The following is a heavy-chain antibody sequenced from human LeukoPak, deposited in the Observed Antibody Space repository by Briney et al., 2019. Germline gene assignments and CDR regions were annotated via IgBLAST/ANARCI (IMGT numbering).Heavy chain of an antibody. Sequence: PSETLSLTCTVSGGSLTNYYWTWLRQPPGKGLEWIGYIYYSGSTNYNPSLKSRVTISVDTSKNQFSLKLSSVTAADTAVYYCARVDGVTGDAFDIWGQGTMVTVSS. J-gene: IGHJ3*02. V-gene: IGHV4-59*01. CDR3: ARVDGVTGDAFDI. D-gene: IGHD4-17*01. CDR1: GGSLTNYY. CDR2: IYYSGST.